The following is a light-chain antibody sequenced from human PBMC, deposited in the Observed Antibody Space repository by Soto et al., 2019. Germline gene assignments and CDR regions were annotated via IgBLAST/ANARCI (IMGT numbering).Light chain of an antibody. V-gene: IGKV1-13*02. CDR1: QDINKF. J-gene: IGKJ2*01. CDR2: SAY. CDR3: QQIKTYPYT. Sequence: AIQLTQSPSSLSPSVGDRVTVTCRASQDINKFLAWFQQKPGKAPNLLIFSAYTLQSAVPSRFSGGGSGTDFTLTIDSLQPEDFATYYCQQIKTYPYTFGQGTKLEIK.